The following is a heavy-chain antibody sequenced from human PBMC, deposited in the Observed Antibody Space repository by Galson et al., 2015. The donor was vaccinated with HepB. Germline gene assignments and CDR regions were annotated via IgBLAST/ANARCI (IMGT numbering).Heavy chain of an antibody. CDR2: IRYDGSNK. Sequence: SLRLSCAASGFTFSGYGMHWVRQAPGKGLEWVAFIRYDGSNKYYADSVKGRFTISRDNSKNTLYLQMNSLRAEDTAVYYCAKVRRDGYNPVDYWGQGTLVTVSS. CDR1: GFTFSGYG. V-gene: IGHV3-30*02. J-gene: IGHJ4*02. CDR3: AKVRRDGYNPVDY. D-gene: IGHD5-24*01.